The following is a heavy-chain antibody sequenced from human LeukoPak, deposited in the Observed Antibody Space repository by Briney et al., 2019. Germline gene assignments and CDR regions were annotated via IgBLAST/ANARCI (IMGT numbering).Heavy chain of an antibody. D-gene: IGHD1-26*01. Sequence: GGSLRLSCAASGFTFSSYWMSWVRQAPGKGLEWVANIKQDGSEKYYVDSVKGRFTISRDNAKNSLFLQMNSLRAEDTAVYYCARINSGRHLGDAFDIWGQGTTVTVSS. CDR3: ARINSGRHLGDAFDI. CDR1: GFTFSSYW. V-gene: IGHV3-7*01. J-gene: IGHJ3*02. CDR2: IKQDGSEK.